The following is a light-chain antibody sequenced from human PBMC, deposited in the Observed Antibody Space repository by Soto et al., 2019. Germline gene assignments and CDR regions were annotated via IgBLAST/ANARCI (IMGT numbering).Light chain of an antibody. J-gene: IGKJ1*01. V-gene: IGKV3-20*01. CDR1: QSVSTNY. Sequence: EIVLTQSPGTLSLSPGERATLSCRASQSVSTNYVAWYQQKPGQAPRLLIYGASSRASGIPDRFSGSGSGTDFTLTISRLEPEDFAVYYCQQYANSHGTFGQGTKVDIK. CDR3: QQYANSHGT. CDR2: GAS.